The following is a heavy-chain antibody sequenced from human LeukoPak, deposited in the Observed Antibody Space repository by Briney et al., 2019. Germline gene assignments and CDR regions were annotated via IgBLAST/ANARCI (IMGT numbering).Heavy chain of an antibody. J-gene: IGHJ5*02. Sequence: ASVTVSCKASGYTFIDYTMHWLRQAPGQRLDWMGWINGGSGNTKYSPEFQGRVTITRDTSASTGYMELSSLRSEDTAVYYCANPRYDSSGYYLAWGQGTLVTVSS. V-gene: IGHV1-3*01. D-gene: IGHD3-22*01. CDR1: GYTFIDYT. CDR2: INGGSGNT. CDR3: ANPRYDSSGYYLA.